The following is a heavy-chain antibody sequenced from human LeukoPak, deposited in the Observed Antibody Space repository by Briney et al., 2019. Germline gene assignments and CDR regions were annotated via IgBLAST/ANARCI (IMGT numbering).Heavy chain of an antibody. J-gene: IGHJ4*02. Sequence: PGGSLRLSCAASGFTFSSYWMHWVRQAPGKGLVWVSRINSDGSSTSYADSVKGRFTTSRDNAKNTLYLQMNSLRAEDTAVYYCARGARYCSSTSCYGEVFDYWGQGTLVTVSS. D-gene: IGHD2-2*01. CDR1: GFTFSSYW. V-gene: IGHV3-74*01. CDR3: ARGARYCSSTSCYGEVFDY. CDR2: INSDGSST.